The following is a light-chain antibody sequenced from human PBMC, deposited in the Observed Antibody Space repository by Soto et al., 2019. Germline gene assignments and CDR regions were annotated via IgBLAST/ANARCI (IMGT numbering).Light chain of an antibody. V-gene: IGKV3-15*01. J-gene: IGKJ5*01. CDR3: QQYNNWPPIT. CDR2: GAS. Sequence: EIVMTQSPATLSVSPGERATLSCRASQGVSSNLAWYQQKPGQAPRLLIYGASTRATGIPARFSGSGSGTEFTLTINSLQSEDFSVYSCQQYNNWPPITFGQGTRLEI. CDR1: QGVSSN.